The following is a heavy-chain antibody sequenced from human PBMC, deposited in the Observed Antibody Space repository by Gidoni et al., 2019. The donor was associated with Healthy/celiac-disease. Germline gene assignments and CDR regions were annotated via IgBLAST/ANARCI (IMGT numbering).Heavy chain of an antibody. CDR3: AHRRGGDYGGYYFDY. Sequence: QITLKESGPTLVKPTQTLTLTCTFSGFSLSTSGVGVGWIRQPPGKALEWLALIYWDDDKRYSPSLKSRLTITKDTSKNQVVLTMTNMDPVDTATYYCAHRRGGDYGGYYFDYWGQGTLVTVSS. CDR2: IYWDDDK. V-gene: IGHV2-5*02. CDR1: GFSLSTSGVG. D-gene: IGHD2-21*02. J-gene: IGHJ4*02.